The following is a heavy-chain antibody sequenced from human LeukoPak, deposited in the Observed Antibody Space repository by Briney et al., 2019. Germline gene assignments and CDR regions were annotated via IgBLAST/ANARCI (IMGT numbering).Heavy chain of an antibody. V-gene: IGHV1-2*06. D-gene: IGHD7-27*01. J-gene: IGHJ4*02. CDR1: GYTFTDYF. CDR2: INSNSGST. CDR3: ARDLSSTSNWEFDY. Sequence: ASVKVSCKASGYTFTDYFIHWVRQAPGQGPEWMGRINSNSGSTEYEQNFQGRVTMTRDTSINTAYMALSGLTFDDTAVYYCARDLSSTSNWEFDYWGQGTVVTVSS.